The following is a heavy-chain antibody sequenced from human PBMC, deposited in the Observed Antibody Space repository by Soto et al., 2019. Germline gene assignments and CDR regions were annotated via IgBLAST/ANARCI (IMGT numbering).Heavy chain of an antibody. D-gene: IGHD6-13*01. CDR2: TIPILGIA. CDR1: GGTFSSYT. V-gene: IGHV1-69*08. CDR3: AREKKSLVLSPEGFDY. Sequence: QVQLVQSGAEVKKPGSSVKVSCKASGGTFSSYTISWVRQAPGQGLEWMGRTIPILGIANYAQKFQGRVTITVDKSTSTAYMELSSLRSEDTAVYYCAREKKSLVLSPEGFDYWGQGTLVTVSS. J-gene: IGHJ4*02.